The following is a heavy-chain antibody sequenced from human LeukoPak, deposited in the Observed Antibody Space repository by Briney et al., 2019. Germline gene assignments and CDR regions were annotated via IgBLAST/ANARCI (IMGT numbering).Heavy chain of an antibody. D-gene: IGHD4-23*01. CDR1: GYTFTGYG. J-gene: IGHJ4*02. CDR2: ISAYNGNT. Sequence: GASVKVSCKASGYTFTGYGISWVRQAPGQGLEWMGWISAYNGNTNYAQKLQGRVTMTTDTSTSTAYMELRSLRSDDTAVYYCARAGALYGGNREVGYWGQGTLVTVSS. V-gene: IGHV1-18*01. CDR3: ARAGALYGGNREVGY.